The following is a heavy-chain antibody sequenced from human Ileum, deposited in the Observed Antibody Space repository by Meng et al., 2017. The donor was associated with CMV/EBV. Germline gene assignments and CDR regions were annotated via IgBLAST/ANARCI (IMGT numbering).Heavy chain of an antibody. Sequence: LCLSCAASGFSFSTSWMYWVRQDPGKGLMWVSRINSDGSNTIYADSVKGRFTISRDNAKNTLYLQMESLRAEDTAVYYCARGYHYFDDWGQGTLVTVSS. CDR1: GFSFSTSW. J-gene: IGHJ4*02. D-gene: IGHD1-1*01. V-gene: IGHV3-74*01. CDR3: ARGYHYFDD. CDR2: INSDGSNT.